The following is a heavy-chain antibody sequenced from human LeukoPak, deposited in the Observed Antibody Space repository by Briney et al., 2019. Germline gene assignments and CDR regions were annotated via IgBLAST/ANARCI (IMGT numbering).Heavy chain of an antibody. Sequence: GASVKVSCKVSGYTLTELSMHWVRQAPGKGLEWMGGFDPEDGETIYAQKFQGRVTTTEDTSTDTAYMELSSLRSDDTAVYYCARGGSVSSGYPNYWGQGTLVTVSS. CDR3: ARGGSVSSGYPNY. CDR2: FDPEDGET. CDR1: GYTLTELS. J-gene: IGHJ4*02. D-gene: IGHD3-22*01. V-gene: IGHV1-24*01.